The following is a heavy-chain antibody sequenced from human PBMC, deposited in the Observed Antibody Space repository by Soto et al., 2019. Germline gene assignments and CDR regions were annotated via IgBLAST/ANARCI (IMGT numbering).Heavy chain of an antibody. Sequence: EVQLVESGGGLVQPGRSLRLSCAASGFTFDDYAMHWVRQAPGKGPEWVSGISWNSGSIGYADSVKGRFTISRDNAKNSLYLQMNSLRAEDTALYYCAKDLRGAFDYWGQGPLVTVSS. V-gene: IGHV3-9*01. CDR3: AKDLRGAFDY. D-gene: IGHD3-10*01. CDR1: GFTFDDYA. J-gene: IGHJ4*02. CDR2: ISWNSGSI.